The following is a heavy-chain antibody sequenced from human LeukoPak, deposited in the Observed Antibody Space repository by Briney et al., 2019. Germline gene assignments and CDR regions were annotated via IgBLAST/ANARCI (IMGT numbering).Heavy chain of an antibody. CDR3: ARVGYGSGSNHLDY. V-gene: IGHV4-31*03. CDR1: GGSISSGGYY. D-gene: IGHD3-10*01. CDR2: IYYSGST. J-gene: IGHJ4*02. Sequence: PSETLSLTCTVSGGSISSGGYYWSWIRQHPGKGLEGIGYIYYSGSTYYNPSLKSRVTISVDTSKNQFSLKLSSVTAADTAVYYCARVGYGSGSNHLDYWGQGTLVTVSS.